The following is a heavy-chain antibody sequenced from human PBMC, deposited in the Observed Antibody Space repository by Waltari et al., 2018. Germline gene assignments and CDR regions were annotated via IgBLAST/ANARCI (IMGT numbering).Heavy chain of an antibody. Sequence: QVQLQESGPGLVKPSETLSLTCTVSGGSISSYYWSWIRQPPGKGLEWIGYIYYSGSTNYNPSLKSRVTISVDTSKNQFSLKLSSVTAADTAVYYCARARTEGFLEWLGSHYFDYWGQGTLVTVSS. CDR3: ARARTEGFLEWLGSHYFDY. V-gene: IGHV4-59*01. D-gene: IGHD3-3*01. J-gene: IGHJ4*02. CDR2: IYYSGST. CDR1: GGSISSYY.